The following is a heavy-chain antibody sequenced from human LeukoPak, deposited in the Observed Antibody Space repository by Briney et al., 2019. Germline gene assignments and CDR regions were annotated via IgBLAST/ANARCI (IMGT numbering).Heavy chain of an antibody. V-gene: IGHV3-53*01. CDR2: IYSGGST. D-gene: IGHD6-13*01. Sequence: GGSLRLSCAASGFTVSGNYMSWVRQAPGKGLEWVSVIYSGGSTYHADSVKGRFTISRDNSKNTPYLQMNSLRAEDTAVYYCASGHHSSSWYGMDVWGQGTTVTVSS. CDR3: ASGHHSSSWYGMDV. J-gene: IGHJ6*02. CDR1: GFTVSGNY.